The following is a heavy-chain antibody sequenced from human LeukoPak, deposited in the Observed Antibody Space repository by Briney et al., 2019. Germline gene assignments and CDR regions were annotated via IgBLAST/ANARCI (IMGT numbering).Heavy chain of an antibody. J-gene: IGHJ4*02. D-gene: IGHD2-21*02. CDR3: ARTQYCGGDCYPN. CDR2: IYTSGST. Sequence: SETLSLTCTVSGAFISRYYWRWIRQPAGKGLEWVGRIYTSGSTNYSPYLKSRVTMSVDTSKNQFSLKLSSVTAADTAVYYCARTQYCGGDCYPNWGQGTLVTVSS. V-gene: IGHV4-4*07. CDR1: GAFISRYY.